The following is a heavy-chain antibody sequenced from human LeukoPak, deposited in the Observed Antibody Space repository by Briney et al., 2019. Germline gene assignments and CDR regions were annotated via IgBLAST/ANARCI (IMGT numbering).Heavy chain of an antibody. V-gene: IGHV4-59*01. CDR3: ARDRRGIVVVPAARHIDY. J-gene: IGHJ4*02. D-gene: IGHD2-2*01. CDR1: GGSISSYY. CDR2: IYYSGST. Sequence: SETLSLTCTVSGGSISSYYWSWIRQPPGKGLEWIGYIYYSGSTNYNPSLKSRVTMSVDTSKNQFSLNLSSVTAADTAVYYCARDRRGIVVVPAARHIDYWGQGTLVTVSS.